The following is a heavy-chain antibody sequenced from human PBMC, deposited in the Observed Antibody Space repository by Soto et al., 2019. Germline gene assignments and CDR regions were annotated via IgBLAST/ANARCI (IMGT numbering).Heavy chain of an antibody. CDR3: ARQRLAAAGSLDY. V-gene: IGHV3-33*01. Sequence: GGSLRLSCAASGFTFSSYGMHWVRQAPGKGLEWVAVIWYDGSNKYYADSVKGRFTISRDNSKNTLYLQMNSLRAEDTAVYYCARQRLAAAGSLDYWRQGTLVTVSS. D-gene: IGHD6-13*01. CDR1: GFTFSSYG. CDR2: IWYDGSNK. J-gene: IGHJ4*02.